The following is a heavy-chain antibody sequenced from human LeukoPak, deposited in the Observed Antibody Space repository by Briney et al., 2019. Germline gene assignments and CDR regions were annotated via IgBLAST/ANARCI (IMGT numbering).Heavy chain of an antibody. CDR2: MSHSGYP. CDR1: GGSFSGYS. J-gene: IGHJ4*02. V-gene: IGHV4-34*01. CDR3: AKDRRPNSYSSRWLDY. D-gene: IGHD6-13*01. Sequence: KPSETLSLTCAVYGGSFSGYSWTWIRQPPGKGLEWIGEMSHSGYPNYNPSLKSRVAISVDTSKSQFSLNLTSVTAADTAVYYCAKDRRPNSYSSRWLDYWGQGTLVTVSS.